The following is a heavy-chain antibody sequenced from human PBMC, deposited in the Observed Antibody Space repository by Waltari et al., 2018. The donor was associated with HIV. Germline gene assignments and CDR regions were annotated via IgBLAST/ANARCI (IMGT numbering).Heavy chain of an antibody. J-gene: IGHJ4*02. CDR2: VAYSGST. CDR3: ARGGCVNGVCYRGLLDS. Sequence: QVQLQESGPGLVKPSGTLSLTCTVSGGSISNYWWSLIRQPPGEGLDWVGGVAYSGSTDYNPPRKSRVTISVDTSKNQFSLKLSSVTAADTAVYYCARGGCVNGVCYRGLLDSWGQGTLVTVSS. D-gene: IGHD2-8*01. V-gene: IGHV4-59*01. CDR1: GGSISNYW.